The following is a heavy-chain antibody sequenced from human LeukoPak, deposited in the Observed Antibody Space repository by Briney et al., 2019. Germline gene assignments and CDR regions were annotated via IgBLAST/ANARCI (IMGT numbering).Heavy chain of an antibody. CDR3: AKTQDSSGYYAYFDY. CDR2: ISGSGGST. J-gene: IGHJ4*02. Sequence: PGGSLRLSCAASGFTFSSYAMSWVRQAPGKGLEWVSAISGSGGSTYYADSVKGRFTISRDNSKNTLYLQMNSLRAEDTAVYYCAKTQDSSGYYAYFDYWGQGTLVTVSS. CDR1: GFTFSSYA. V-gene: IGHV3-23*01. D-gene: IGHD3-22*01.